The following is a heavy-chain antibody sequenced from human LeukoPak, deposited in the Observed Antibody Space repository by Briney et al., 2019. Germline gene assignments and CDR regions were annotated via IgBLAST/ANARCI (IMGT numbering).Heavy chain of an antibody. CDR2: IYSSGTT. J-gene: IGHJ4*02. CDR3: ARGAAFSGSYSLDF. V-gene: IGHV3-53*01. CDR1: GFTVSSNY. D-gene: IGHD1-26*01. Sequence: GGSLRLSCAASGFTVSSNYMSWVRQAPGRGLEWVSVIYSSGTTFYAYSVMGRFTISRDNSKNTLFLQMSGLRDDDTAVYYCARGAAFSGSYSLDFWGQGTLVTVSS.